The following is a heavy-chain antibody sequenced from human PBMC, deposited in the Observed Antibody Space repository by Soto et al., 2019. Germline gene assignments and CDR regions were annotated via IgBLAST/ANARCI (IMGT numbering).Heavy chain of an antibody. Sequence: QVQLQESGPGLVKPSGTLSLTCAVSGGSISSSNWWSWVRQPPGKGLEWIGEIYHSGSTNNNPTLKSRVTISVDKPKNQFSLKLISVTAANTAVYYGARVAAAGTDIDYWGQGTLGTVSS. D-gene: IGHD6-13*01. CDR2: IYHSGST. CDR1: GGSISSSNW. V-gene: IGHV4-4*02. J-gene: IGHJ4*02. CDR3: ARVAAAGTDIDY.